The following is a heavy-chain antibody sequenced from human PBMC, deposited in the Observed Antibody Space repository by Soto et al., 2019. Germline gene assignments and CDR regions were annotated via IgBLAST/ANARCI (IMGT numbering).Heavy chain of an antibody. J-gene: IGHJ3*02. V-gene: IGHV3-23*01. CDR2: ISGSGGST. CDR1: GFTFSSYA. Sequence: EVQLLESGGGLVQPGGSLRLSCAASGFTFSSYAMSWVRQAPGKGLEWVSAISGSGGSTYYADSVKGRFTISRDNSKNTLYLQMNSLRAEDTAVYYCAKDRPVGRWFGDPGEVLRGIDAFDIWGQGTMATVSS. D-gene: IGHD3-10*01. CDR3: AKDRPVGRWFGDPGEVLRGIDAFDI.